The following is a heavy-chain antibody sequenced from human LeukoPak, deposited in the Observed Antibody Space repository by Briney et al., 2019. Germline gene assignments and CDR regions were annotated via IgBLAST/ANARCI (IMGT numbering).Heavy chain of an antibody. CDR1: GGSFSGYY. D-gene: IGHD1-1*01. CDR2: INHSGST. Sequence: KPSETLSLTCAVYGGSFSGYYWSCIRQPPGKGLEWIGEINHSGSTNYNPSLKSRVTISVDTSKNQFSLKLSSVTAADTAVYYCARDLGTTGIWGGLSFGYWGQGTLVTVSS. V-gene: IGHV4-34*01. J-gene: IGHJ4*02. CDR3: ARDLGTTGIWGGLSFGY.